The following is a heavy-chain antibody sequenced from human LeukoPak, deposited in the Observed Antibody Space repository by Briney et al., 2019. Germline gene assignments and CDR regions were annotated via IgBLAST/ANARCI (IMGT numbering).Heavy chain of an antibody. Sequence: GGSLRLSCSASGFTFSSYAMHCARQAPGKGLEYVSAISSNGGSPYSANTVKGRFTISRDNSMNTLYLQMCSLRAEDMAVYYCARDGTTMVRGVIIPSWFDPWGQGTLVTVSS. CDR1: GFTFSSYA. D-gene: IGHD3-10*01. V-gene: IGHV3-64*01. J-gene: IGHJ5*02. CDR3: ARDGTTMVRGVIIPSWFDP. CDR2: ISSNGGSP.